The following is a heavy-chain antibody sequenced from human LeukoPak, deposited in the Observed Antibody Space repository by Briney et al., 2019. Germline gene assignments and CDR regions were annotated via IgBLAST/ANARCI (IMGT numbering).Heavy chain of an antibody. CDR2: INPSGGST. Sequence: GASVKVSCKASVYTFTSYYMHWVCQAPGQGLEWMGIINPSGGSTSYAQKFQGRVTMTRDMSTSTVYMELSSLRSEDTAVYYCARDRQGVYYDSSGYGSGYWGQGTLVTVSS. D-gene: IGHD3-22*01. CDR3: ARDRQGVYYDSSGYGSGY. J-gene: IGHJ4*02. V-gene: IGHV1-46*01. CDR1: VYTFTSYY.